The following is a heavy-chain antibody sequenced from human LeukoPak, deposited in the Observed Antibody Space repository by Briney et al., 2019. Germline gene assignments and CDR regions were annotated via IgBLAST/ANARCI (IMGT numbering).Heavy chain of an antibody. D-gene: IGHD2-15*01. V-gene: IGHV3-7*01. Sequence: GGSLRLSCAASGFTFSSYWMSWVRQAPGKGLEWVANIKPDGSDKYYVDSVKGRFTISRDNAKNSLYLQMDSLRAEDTAMYYCAREFNSFLADCSGGQCLFLTWGQGILVTVSS. CDR3: AREFNSFLADCSGGQCLFLT. J-gene: IGHJ5*02. CDR1: GFTFSSYW. CDR2: IKPDGSDK.